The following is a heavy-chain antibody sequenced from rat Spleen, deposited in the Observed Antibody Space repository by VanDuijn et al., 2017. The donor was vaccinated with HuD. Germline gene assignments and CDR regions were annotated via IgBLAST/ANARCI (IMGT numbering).Heavy chain of an antibody. J-gene: IGHJ2*01. CDR3: ARSTYDYFDY. D-gene: IGHD2-1*01. CDR2: INYEGSSA. Sequence: EVQLVESDGGLVQPGRSLKLSCVASGFTFSDYFMAWVRQAPKKGLEWVASINYEGSSAYYGDSVKGQFTISRDNAKSTLYLQMNSLRSEDTATYYCARSTYDYFDYWGQGVMLTVSS. V-gene: IGHV5-22*01. CDR1: GFTFSDYF.